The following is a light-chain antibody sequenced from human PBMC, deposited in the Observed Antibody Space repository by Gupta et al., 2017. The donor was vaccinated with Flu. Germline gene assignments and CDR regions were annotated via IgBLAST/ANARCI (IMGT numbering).Light chain of an antibody. J-gene: IGLJ1*01. V-gene: IGLV1-44*01. Sequence: QSVLTQPPSASGTPGQRVTVSCSGSSPNIGRNTVNWYQQVPERAPTLLIFSNSQRASGVPDRFAGSKSGTSASLAISGLQSEDEADYYCATWDDSLNGPVVVFGTGTKVTVL. CDR2: SNS. CDR1: SPNIGRNT. CDR3: ATWDDSLNGPVVV.